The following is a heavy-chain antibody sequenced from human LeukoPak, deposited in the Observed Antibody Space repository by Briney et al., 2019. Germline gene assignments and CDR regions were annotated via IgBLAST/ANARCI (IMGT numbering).Heavy chain of an antibody. CDR2: IYSGGST. CDR1: GFTFSSYW. V-gene: IGHV3-66*01. J-gene: IGHJ4*02. Sequence: GGSLRLSCAASGFTFSSYWMSWVRQAPGKGLEWVSVIYSGGSTYYADSVKGRFTISRDNSKNTLYLQMNSLRAEDTAVYYCARDYGGSSPFDYWGQGTLVTVSS. CDR3: ARDYGGSSPFDY. D-gene: IGHD4-23*01.